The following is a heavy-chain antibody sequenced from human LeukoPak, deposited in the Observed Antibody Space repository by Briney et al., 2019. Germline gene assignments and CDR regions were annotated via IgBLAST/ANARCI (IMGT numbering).Heavy chain of an antibody. CDR3: ASRSHYYGSGTYYYYGMDV. CDR1: GGSISSGDYY. CDR2: IYYSGRT. V-gene: IGHV4-30-4*01. J-gene: IGHJ6*02. Sequence: PSETLSLTCTVSGGSISSGDYYWSWIRQPPGKGLEWIGYIYYSGRTYYNPSLKSRVTISVDTSKNQFSLKLSSVTAADTAVYYCASRSHYYGSGTYYYYGMDVWGQGTTVTVSS. D-gene: IGHD3-10*01.